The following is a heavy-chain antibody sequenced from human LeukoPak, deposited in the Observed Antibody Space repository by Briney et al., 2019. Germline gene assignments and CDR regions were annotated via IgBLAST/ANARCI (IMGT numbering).Heavy chain of an antibody. J-gene: IGHJ4*02. CDR3: ARGQQLSVDY. Sequence: GGSLRLSCAASGFTFSSYSMNWVRQAPGKGLEWVSYISSSSSTIYYADSVKGRFTISRDNAKNSLYLQMSSLRAEDTAVYYCARGQQLSVDYWGQGTLVTVSS. CDR1: GFTFSSYS. V-gene: IGHV3-48*04. D-gene: IGHD6-13*01. CDR2: ISSSSSTI.